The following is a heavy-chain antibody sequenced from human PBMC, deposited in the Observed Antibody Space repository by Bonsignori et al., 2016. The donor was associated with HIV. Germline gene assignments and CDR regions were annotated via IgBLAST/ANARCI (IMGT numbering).Heavy chain of an antibody. J-gene: IGHJ4*02. V-gene: IGHV3-48*03. CDR2: ISSSGSTI. D-gene: IGHD3-3*01. CDR3: ARDQHKYDFWSGYIGY. CDR1: GFTFSSYE. Sequence: GESLKISCAASGFTFSSYEMNWVRQAPGKGLEWVSYISSSGSTIYYADSVKGRFTISRDNAKNSLYLQMNSLRAEDTAVYYCARDQHKYDFWSGYIGYWGQGTLVTVSS.